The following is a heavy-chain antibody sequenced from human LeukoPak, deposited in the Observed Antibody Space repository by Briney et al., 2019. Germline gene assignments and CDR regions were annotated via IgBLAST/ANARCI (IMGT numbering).Heavy chain of an antibody. V-gene: IGHV4-39*07. D-gene: IGHD4-17*01. CDR2: IYSSGST. J-gene: IGHJ4*02. CDR1: GGSVNTNNYY. Sequence: SETLSLTCSVSGGSVNTNNYYWAWIRQPPGKGLEWIGRIYSSGSTNYNPSLKSRVTMSVDTSKNQFSLKLRSVTAADTAVYYCATVYGDFDSYWGQGTLVTVSS. CDR3: ATVYGDFDSY.